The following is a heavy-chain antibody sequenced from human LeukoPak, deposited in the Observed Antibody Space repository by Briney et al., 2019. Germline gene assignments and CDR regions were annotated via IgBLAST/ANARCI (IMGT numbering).Heavy chain of an antibody. J-gene: IGHJ3*02. D-gene: IGHD3-3*01. CDR2: INPISGGT. V-gene: IGHV1-2*02. CDR3: AREGVTIFGVAAGAFDI. Sequence: PQASVKVSCKASGYTFTGYYMHWVRQAPGQGLEWMGWINPISGGTNYAQKFQGRVTMTRDTSISTAYMELSRLRSDDTAVYYCAREGVTIFGVAAGAFDIWGQGTMVTVSS. CDR1: GYTFTGYY.